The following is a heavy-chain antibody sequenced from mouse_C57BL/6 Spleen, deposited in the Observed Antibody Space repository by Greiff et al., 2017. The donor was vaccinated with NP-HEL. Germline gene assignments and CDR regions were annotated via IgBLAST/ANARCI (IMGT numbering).Heavy chain of an antibody. D-gene: IGHD1-1*01. J-gene: IGHJ3*01. V-gene: IGHV5-2*01. CDR3: ARGGYGSPWFAY. CDR1: EYEFPSHD. Sequence: EVKLMESGGGLVQPGESLKLSCESNEYEFPSHDMSWVRKTPEKRLELVAAINSDGGSTYYPDTMERRFIISRDNTKKTLYLQMSSLRSEDTALYYCARGGYGSPWFAYWGQGTLVTVSA. CDR2: INSDGGST.